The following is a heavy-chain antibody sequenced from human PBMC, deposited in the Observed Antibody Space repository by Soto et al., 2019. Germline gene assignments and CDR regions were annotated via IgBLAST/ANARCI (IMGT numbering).Heavy chain of an antibody. Sequence: SETLSLTCTVSGGSISSNYWTWIRQPPGKGLEWIGYVYNSGSTDYNPSLKSRVTISEDTSKSQFSLKVNSMTAADTAVYYCARYRREAVAGYTLDNWGQGILVTVSS. J-gene: IGHJ4*02. D-gene: IGHD6-13*01. CDR1: GGSISSNY. CDR2: VYNSGST. CDR3: ARYRREAVAGYTLDN. V-gene: IGHV4-59*01.